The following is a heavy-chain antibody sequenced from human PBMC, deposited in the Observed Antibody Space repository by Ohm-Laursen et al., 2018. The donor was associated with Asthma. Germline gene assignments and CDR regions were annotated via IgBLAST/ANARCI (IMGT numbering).Heavy chain of an antibody. J-gene: IGHJ4*02. D-gene: IGHD3-9*01. V-gene: IGHV3-64*04. CDR1: GFTFSSYA. CDR3: AKDDTTYSDILTGYSDY. CDR2: ISSNGGST. Sequence: SLRLSCAASGFTFSSYAMHWVRQAPGKGLEYVSAISSNGGSTYYGDSVKGRFTVSRDNSKNTLYLHMNSVRAEDTAVYYCAKDDTTYSDILTGYSDYWGQGTLVTVSS.